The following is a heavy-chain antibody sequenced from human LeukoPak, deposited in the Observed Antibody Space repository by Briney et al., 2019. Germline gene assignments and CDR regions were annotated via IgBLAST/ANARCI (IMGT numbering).Heavy chain of an antibody. J-gene: IGHJ4*02. D-gene: IGHD3-10*01. CDR3: AKGAGYYGSGSLPGGY. V-gene: IGHV3-23*01. Sequence: GGSLRLSCAASGFTFSNAWMSWVRQAPGKGLEWVSAISGSGGSTYYADSVKGRFTISRDNSKNTLYLQMNSLRAEDTAVYYCAKGAGYYGSGSLPGGYWGQGTLVTVSS. CDR1: GFTFSNAW. CDR2: ISGSGGST.